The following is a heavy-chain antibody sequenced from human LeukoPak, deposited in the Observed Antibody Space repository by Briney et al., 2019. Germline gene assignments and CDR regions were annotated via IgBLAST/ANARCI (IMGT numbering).Heavy chain of an antibody. D-gene: IGHD6-13*01. V-gene: IGHV1-8*01. CDR2: MNPNSGNT. J-gene: IGHJ6*03. Sequence: ASVKVSCKASGYTFTSYDINWVRQATGQGLEWMGWMNPNSGNTGYAQKFQGRVTMTRNTSISTAYMELRSLRSDDTAVYYCARLLSSSWYGSYYYYYMDVWGKGTTVTISS. CDR3: ARLLSSSWYGSYYYYYMDV. CDR1: GYTFTSYD.